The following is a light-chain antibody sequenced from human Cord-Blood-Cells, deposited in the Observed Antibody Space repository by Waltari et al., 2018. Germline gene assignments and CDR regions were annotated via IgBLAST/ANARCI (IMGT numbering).Light chain of an antibody. CDR3: QQYYSTPIT. CDR1: QRVLYSSNNKNY. Sequence: DIVMTQSPDSLAVSLGERATINCQSSQRVLYSSNNKNYLAWSKQKPVQPPKLLIYWASTRSSVVPDRFSGSGSGTDFTLTISSLQAEDVAVYYCQQYYSTPITFGQGTRLEIK. J-gene: IGKJ5*01. CDR2: WAS. V-gene: IGKV4-1*01.